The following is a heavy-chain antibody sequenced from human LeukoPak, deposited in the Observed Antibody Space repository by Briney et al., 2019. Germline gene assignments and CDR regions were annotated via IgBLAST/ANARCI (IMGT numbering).Heavy chain of an antibody. J-gene: IGHJ6*03. Sequence: ASVKVSCKASGYTFTGYYMHWVRQAPGQGLEWMGWINPNSGGTNYAQKFQGRVTMTRDTSISTAYMELSRLRSEDTAVYYCAVTMVRGVITEPHYYYYYMDVWGKGTTVTISS. D-gene: IGHD3-10*01. CDR3: AVTMVRGVITEPHYYYYYMDV. CDR2: INPNSGGT. CDR1: GYTFTGYY. V-gene: IGHV1-2*02.